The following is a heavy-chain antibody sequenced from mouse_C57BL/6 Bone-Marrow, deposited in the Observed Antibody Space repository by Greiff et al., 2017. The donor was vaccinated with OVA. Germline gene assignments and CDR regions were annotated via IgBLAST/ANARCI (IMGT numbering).Heavy chain of an antibody. D-gene: IGHD1-1*01. J-gene: IGHJ2*01. CDR3: ARSTDLLRSDY. CDR2: IYPGSGST. CDR1: GYTFTSYW. V-gene: IGHV1-55*01. Sequence: VQLQQSGAELVKPGASVKMSCKASGYTFTSYWITWVKQRPGQGLEWIGDIYPGSGSTNYNEKFKSKATLTVDTYSRTAYMQLSSLTSEDSAVYYCARSTDLLRSDYWGQGTTLTVSS.